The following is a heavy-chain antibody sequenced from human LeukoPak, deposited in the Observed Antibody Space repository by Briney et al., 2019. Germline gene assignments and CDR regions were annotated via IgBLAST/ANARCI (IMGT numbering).Heavy chain of an antibody. D-gene: IGHD3-22*01. CDR2: ISSGGT. V-gene: IGHV3-23*01. CDR3: ARRGYESSGPKYYFDH. J-gene: IGHJ4*02. Sequence: GGSLRLSCAASGFTFSSYAMSWVRQAPGKGLEWVSTISSGGTFYAESVKGRFTVCRDNDKNTLYLQMKRLRAEDTAVYYCARRGYESSGPKYYFDHWGQGILVTVSS. CDR1: GFTFSSYA.